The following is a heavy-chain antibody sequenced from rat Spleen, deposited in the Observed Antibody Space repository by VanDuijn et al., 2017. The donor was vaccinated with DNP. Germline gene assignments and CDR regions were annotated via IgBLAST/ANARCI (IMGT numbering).Heavy chain of an antibody. CDR2: ISSSGGAS. V-gene: IGHV5-31*01. J-gene: IGHJ3*01. CDR3: TRSAAGLAY. Sequence: EVQLVESGGDLVQPGRSLKLSCVTSGFTFTDYWMTWIRPVPGKGLEWVASISSSGGASYYQDSVKGRFTISRDNVRNTLYLQMNSLRSEDTAIYHCTRSAAGLAYWGQGTLVTVSS. CDR1: GFTFTDYW. D-gene: IGHD1-2*01.